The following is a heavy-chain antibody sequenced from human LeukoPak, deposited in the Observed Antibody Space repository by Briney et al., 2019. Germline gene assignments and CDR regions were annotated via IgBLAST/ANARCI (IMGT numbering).Heavy chain of an antibody. CDR3: ARDRWDGSGNSGDY. J-gene: IGHJ4*02. Sequence: SETLSLTCTVSGGSISSGGYYWSWIRQPPGKGLEWIGYIYHSGSTYYNPSLKSRVTISVDRSKNQFSLKLSSVTAADTAVYYCARDRWDGSGNSGDYWGQGTLVTVSS. V-gene: IGHV4-30-2*01. D-gene: IGHD3-10*01. CDR1: GGSISSGGYY. CDR2: IYHSGST.